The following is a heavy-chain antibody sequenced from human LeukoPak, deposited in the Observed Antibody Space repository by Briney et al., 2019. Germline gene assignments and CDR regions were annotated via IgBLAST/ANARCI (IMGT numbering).Heavy chain of an antibody. J-gene: IGHJ5*02. CDR1: GGTFSSYA. CDR3: ARRNRPNYSSYVDYPNNWFDP. CDR2: IIPIFGTA. D-gene: IGHD6-6*01. Sequence: SVKVSCKASGGTFSSYAISWVRQAPGQGLEWMGGIIPIFGTANYAQKFQGRVTITADGSTSTAYMELSSLRSEDTAVYYCARRNRPNYSSYVDYPNNWFDPWGQGTLVTVSS. V-gene: IGHV1-69*13.